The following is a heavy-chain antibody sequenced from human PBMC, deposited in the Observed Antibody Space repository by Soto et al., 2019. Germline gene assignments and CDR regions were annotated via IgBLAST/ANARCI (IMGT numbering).Heavy chain of an antibody. D-gene: IGHD4-4*01. J-gene: IGHJ4*02. V-gene: IGHV4-59*01. CDR3: ARDLDYSLDY. CDR2: IYYSGST. Sequence: PSETLSLTCTVSGGSISSYYGSWIRQPPGKGLEWIGYIYYSGSTNYNPSLKSRVTISVDTSKNQFSLKLSSVTAADTAVYYCARDLDYSLDYWGQGTLVTVSS. CDR1: GGSISSYY.